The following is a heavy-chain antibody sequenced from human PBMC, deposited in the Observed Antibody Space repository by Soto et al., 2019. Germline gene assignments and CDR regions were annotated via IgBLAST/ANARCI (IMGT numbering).Heavy chain of an antibody. Sequence: SHTLSLTCAISGDRVSSNSATCNWVRQSPSRGLEWLGRTYYRSKWYNDYALSRRSRITINPDTSKNQFSLHLNSVPPEDTAVSYCGRAHWGTEPYYLDRLDPWGPGTLVTVSS. J-gene: IGHJ5*02. D-gene: IGHD1-1*01. CDR1: GDRVSSNSAT. CDR2: TYYRSKWYN. CDR3: GRAHWGTEPYYLDRLDP. V-gene: IGHV6-1*01.